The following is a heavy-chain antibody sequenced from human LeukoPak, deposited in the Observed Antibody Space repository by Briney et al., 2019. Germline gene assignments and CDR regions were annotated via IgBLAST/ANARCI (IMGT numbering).Heavy chain of an antibody. D-gene: IGHD3-22*01. CDR2: ISSSGSTK. Sequence: NSGGSLRLSCAASGFTFSDYYMSWIRQAPGRGLEWVSYISSSGSTKYYADSVKGRFTISRDNAKNSLFLQMNSLRAEDTALYYCAIMHPYYDGSGYWVQWGQGTLVTVSS. CDR3: AIMHPYYDGSGYWVQ. J-gene: IGHJ4*02. CDR1: GFTFSDYY. V-gene: IGHV3-11*01.